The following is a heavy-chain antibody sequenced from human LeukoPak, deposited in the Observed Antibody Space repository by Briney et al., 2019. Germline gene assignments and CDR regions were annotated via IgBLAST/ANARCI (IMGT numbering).Heavy chain of an antibody. CDR2: IDPSDSYT. CDR1: GYSFTSYW. V-gene: IGHV5-10-1*01. CDR3: ARQATNYGGNSPSDY. J-gene: IGHJ4*02. Sequence: GESLQISCKGSGYSFTSYWIGWVRQMPGKGLEWMGRIDPSDSYTNYSPSFQGHVTISADKSISTAYLQWSSLKASDTAMYYCARQATNYGGNSPSDYWGQGTLVTVSS. D-gene: IGHD4-23*01.